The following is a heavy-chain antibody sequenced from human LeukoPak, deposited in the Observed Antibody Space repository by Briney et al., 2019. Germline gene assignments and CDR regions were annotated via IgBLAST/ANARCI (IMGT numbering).Heavy chain of an antibody. CDR3: ARGPYYYDSSGSWSY. CDR1: GFTFSSYW. CDR2: INSDGSST. Sequence: GGSLRLSCAASGFTFSSYWMHWVRQAPGKGLVWVSRINSDGSSTSYADSVKGRFTISRDNAKNTLYLQMNSLRAEDTAVYYCARGPYYYDSSGSWSYWGQGTLVTVSS. D-gene: IGHD3-22*01. V-gene: IGHV3-74*01. J-gene: IGHJ4*02.